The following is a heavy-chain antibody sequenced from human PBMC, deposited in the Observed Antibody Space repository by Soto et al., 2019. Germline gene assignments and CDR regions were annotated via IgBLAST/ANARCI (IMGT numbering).Heavy chain of an antibody. CDR1: GFIFSSSA. V-gene: IGHV3-23*01. J-gene: IGHJ4*02. CDR2: IDHVGANT. D-gene: IGHD3-16*01. Sequence: GGSLRLSCAASGFIFSSSAMSWVRQAPGTGLEWVSTIDHVGANTHYADSVKGRFTISRDNSRKTLDLQMNSLRAADTALYYCVSWVSANFDYWGQGTPVTVSS. CDR3: VSWVSANFDY.